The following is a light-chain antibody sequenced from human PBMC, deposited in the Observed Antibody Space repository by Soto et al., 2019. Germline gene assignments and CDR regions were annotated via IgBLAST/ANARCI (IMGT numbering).Light chain of an antibody. CDR3: QQSYTTPFT. Sequence: DIQMTQSPSSLSASVGDRVTITCRASQSISSYLNWYQQKPGKAPKVLIYAASTLQSGVPSRFSGSGAGTDFTLTISSPQPEDFATYFCQQSYTTPFTFCPGTKVDIK. V-gene: IGKV1-39*01. CDR1: QSISSY. J-gene: IGKJ3*01. CDR2: AAS.